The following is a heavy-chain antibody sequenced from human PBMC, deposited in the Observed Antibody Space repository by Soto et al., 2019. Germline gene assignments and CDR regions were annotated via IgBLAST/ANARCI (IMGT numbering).Heavy chain of an antibody. CDR2: MNPNSGDT. J-gene: IGHJ4*02. D-gene: IGHD3-10*01. CDR3: ARQGSQYGSGNYLH. V-gene: IGHV1-8*01. CDR1: GYTLTSYN. Sequence: ASVKVSCKASGYTLTSYNIDWVRQAPGQGLEWMGWMNPNSGDTGSTQKFQGRLTTTRDIAEGTAYMELSRLTSEDTGVYYCARQGSQYGSGNYLHWGQGTQVTVSS.